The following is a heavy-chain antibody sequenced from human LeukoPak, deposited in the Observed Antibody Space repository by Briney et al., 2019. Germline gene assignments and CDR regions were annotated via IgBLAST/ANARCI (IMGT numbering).Heavy chain of an antibody. J-gene: IGHJ4*02. D-gene: IGHD1-20*01. CDR2: ISSSSSYI. CDR3: ARDRSLNWNYFAY. Sequence: PWGSLRLSCAASGFTFSSYSMNWVRQAPGKGLEWFSSISSSSSYIYYADPVKGRFTISTDNAKNSLYLQMNSLRAEDTAVYYCARDRSLNWNYFAYWGQGTLVTVSS. CDR1: GFTFSSYS. V-gene: IGHV3-21*01.